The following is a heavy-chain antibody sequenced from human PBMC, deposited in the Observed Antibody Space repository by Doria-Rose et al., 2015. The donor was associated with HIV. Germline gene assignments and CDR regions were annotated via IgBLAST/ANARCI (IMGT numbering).Heavy chain of an antibody. CDR2: ISSDGDYI. J-gene: IGHJ4*01. CDR3: TRELYGNNLYYFDY. D-gene: IGHD4-17*01. Sequence: EVQLVESGEGLVKPGGSLKLSCAASGFTFSSYAMSWIRQTPAKRLEWVAYISSDGDYIYYADTVRGRFTISRDNARDTLYLQMSSLKSEDTAIYYCTRELYGNNLYYFDYWGQGTTLTVSS. CDR1: GFTFSSYA. V-gene: IGHV3-21*02.